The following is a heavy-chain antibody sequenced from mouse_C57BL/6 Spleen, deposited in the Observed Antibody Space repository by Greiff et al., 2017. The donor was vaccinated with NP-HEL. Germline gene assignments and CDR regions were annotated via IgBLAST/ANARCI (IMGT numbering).Heavy chain of an antibody. CDR2: IYPRSGNT. D-gene: IGHD2-2*01. J-gene: IGHJ3*01. Sequence: VQLQQSGAELARPGASVKLSCKASGYTFTSYGISWVKQRTGQGLEWIGEIYPRSGNTYYNEKFKGKAKLTADKSSSTAYMELRSLTSEDSAVYFCARRDMVTEGFAYWGQGTLVTVSA. CDR3: ARRDMVTEGFAY. CDR1: GYTFTSYG. V-gene: IGHV1-81*01.